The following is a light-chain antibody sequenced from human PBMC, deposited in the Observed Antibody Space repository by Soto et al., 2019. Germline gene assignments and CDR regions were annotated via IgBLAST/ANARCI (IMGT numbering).Light chain of an antibody. CDR2: GAS. CDR1: QSVSSN. V-gene: IGKV3-15*01. Sequence: EIVMTQSPSTLSVSPGERATLSCRASQSVSSNLAWYQQKPGQAPRLLIYGASTRATGIPARFSGSGSGTACTLTISSLQSEDFAVYYCQQYNNWPITFGQETRLEIK. J-gene: IGKJ5*01. CDR3: QQYNNWPIT.